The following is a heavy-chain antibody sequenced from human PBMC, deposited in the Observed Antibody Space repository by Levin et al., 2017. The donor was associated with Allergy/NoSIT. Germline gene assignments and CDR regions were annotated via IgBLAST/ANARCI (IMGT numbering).Heavy chain of an antibody. V-gene: IGHV3-53*01. CDR1: GFTVSSNY. CDR3: ARQYCGGDCYLRRGGAFDI. CDR2: IYSGDNT. Sequence: GGSLRLSCAASGFTVSSNYMSWVRQAPGKGLEWVSVIYSGDNTYYADSVKGRFTISRDNSKNTLYLQMNSLRAEDTAVYYCARQYCGGDCYLRRGGAFDIWGQGTMVTVSS. J-gene: IGHJ3*02. D-gene: IGHD2-21*02.